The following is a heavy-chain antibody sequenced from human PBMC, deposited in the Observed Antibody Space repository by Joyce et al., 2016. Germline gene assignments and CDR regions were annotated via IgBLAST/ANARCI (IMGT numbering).Heavy chain of an antibody. J-gene: IGHJ1*01. CDR2: IDWNSGNI. V-gene: IGHV3-9*01. CDR1: GFTFDDYA. Sequence: EVQLEESGGGLVQTGRSLRLSCAAAGFTFDDYAMHWVRQATGKGLEWVSYIDWNSGNIGYADSVKGRFTISRDNAKNSLFLEMNNLRPEDTALYYCAKDGYSYGYQYFHHWGQGTLVTVSS. D-gene: IGHD5-18*01. CDR3: AKDGYSYGYQYFHH.